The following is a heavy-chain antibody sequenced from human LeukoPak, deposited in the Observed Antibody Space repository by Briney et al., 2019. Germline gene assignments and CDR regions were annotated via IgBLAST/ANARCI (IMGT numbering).Heavy chain of an antibody. CDR1: GGTFSSYA. V-gene: IGHV1-69*04. CDR3: ARERGQQLAPGEWFDP. CDR2: IIPILGIA. D-gene: IGHD6-13*01. J-gene: IGHJ5*02. Sequence: GASVKVSCKASGGTFSSYAISWVRQAPGQGLEWMGRIIPILGIANYAQKFQGRVTITADKSTSTAYMELSSLRSEDTAVYYCARERGQQLAPGEWFDPWGQGTLVTVSS.